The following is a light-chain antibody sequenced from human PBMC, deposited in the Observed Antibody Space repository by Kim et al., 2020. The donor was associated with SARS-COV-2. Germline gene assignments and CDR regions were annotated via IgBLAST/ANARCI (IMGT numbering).Light chain of an antibody. CDR3: EQYDNSPPLT. CDR1: ESVRSD. V-gene: IGKV3-15*01. J-gene: IGKJ1*01. Sequence: PGETATPSCRARESVRSDISSDKHKPGARPRLLIYNASPRGTGTPARFRGSEAGTEFTLTISGLRSEDFAVYYCEQYDNSPPLTFGQGTKVEIK. CDR2: NAS.